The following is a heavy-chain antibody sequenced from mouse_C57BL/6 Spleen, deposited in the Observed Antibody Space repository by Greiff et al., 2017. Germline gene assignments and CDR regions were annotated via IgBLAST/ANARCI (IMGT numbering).Heavy chain of an antibody. Sequence: VQLQQSGAELVKPGASVKLSCTASGFNIKDYYMHWVKQRTEQGLEWIGRIDPEDGETKSAPKLQGKATITADTSSNTAYLQLSSLTSEDTAVYYCASGAWDAFAYWGQGTLVTVSA. CDR2: IDPEDGET. D-gene: IGHD4-1*01. J-gene: IGHJ3*01. V-gene: IGHV14-2*01. CDR1: GFNIKDYY. CDR3: ASGAWDAFAY.